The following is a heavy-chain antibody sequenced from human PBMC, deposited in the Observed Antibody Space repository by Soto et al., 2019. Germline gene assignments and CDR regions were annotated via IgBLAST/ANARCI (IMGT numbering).Heavy chain of an antibody. V-gene: IGHV4-31*03. CDR2: IYYSGRT. J-gene: IGHJ4*02. D-gene: IGHD6-13*01. Sequence: QVQLQESGPGLVKPSQTLSLTCTVSGGSISSGGYFWSWVRQHPGKGLEWIGNIYYSGRTYYNPPLKSRVTISVDTSKNQFSLKLSSVTAADTAVYYCARFAREENPKVGSWYYFDYWGQGTRVTVSS. CDR1: GGSISSGGYF. CDR3: ARFAREENPKVGSWYYFDY.